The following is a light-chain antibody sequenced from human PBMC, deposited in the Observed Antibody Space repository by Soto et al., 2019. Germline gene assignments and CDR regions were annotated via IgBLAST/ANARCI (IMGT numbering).Light chain of an antibody. CDR2: GTS. J-gene: IGKJ2*01. CDR3: QQFADSLYT. CDR1: QSVDSSY. V-gene: IGKV3-20*01. Sequence: ENVLTQSPVTLSLSPGERATLSCRASQSVDSSYLAWYQQKPGQAPRLLIYGTSSRATGIQDRFSGSGSGTDFTLTINRLEPEDFAVYYCQQFADSLYTFGQGTKLEIK.